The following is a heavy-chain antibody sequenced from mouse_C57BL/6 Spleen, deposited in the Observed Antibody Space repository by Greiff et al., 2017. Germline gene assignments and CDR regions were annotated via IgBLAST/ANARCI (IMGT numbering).Heavy chain of an antibody. J-gene: IGHJ3*01. Sequence: EVQLQQSGPELVKPGASVKISCKASGYSFTGYYMNWVKQSPEKSLEWIGEINPSTGGTTYNQKFKAKATLTVDKSSSTAYMQLKSLTSEDSAVYYCARKNYGSWFAYWGKGTLVTVSA. CDR1: GYSFTGYY. D-gene: IGHD1-1*01. CDR3: ARKNYGSWFAY. V-gene: IGHV1-42*01. CDR2: INPSTGGT.